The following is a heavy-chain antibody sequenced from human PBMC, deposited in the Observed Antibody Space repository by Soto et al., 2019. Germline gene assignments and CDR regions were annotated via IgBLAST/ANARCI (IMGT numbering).Heavy chain of an antibody. CDR3: AKDRSSWARPGGHGMDV. V-gene: IGHV3-30*18. D-gene: IGHD6-13*01. J-gene: IGHJ6*02. Sequence: QVQLVESGGGVVQPGRSLRLSCAASGFTFSSYGIDWVRQAPGKGLEWVAVISYDGSNKYYADSVKGRFTISRDNSKNTLYLQMNSLRVEDTAVYYCAKDRSSWARPGGHGMDVWGQGTTVTVSS. CDR2: ISYDGSNK. CDR1: GFTFSSYG.